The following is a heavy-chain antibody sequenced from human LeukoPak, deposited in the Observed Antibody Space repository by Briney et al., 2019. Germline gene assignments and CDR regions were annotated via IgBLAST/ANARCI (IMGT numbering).Heavy chain of an antibody. V-gene: IGHV4-30-4*01. CDR3: ASNLSEDAFDI. CDR2: IYYSGST. Sequence: PSETLSLTCTVSGGSISSGDYYWSWLRQPPGKGLEWIGYIYYSGSTYYNPSLKSRVTISVDTSKNQFSLKLSSVTAADTAVYYCASNLSEDAFDIWGQGTMVTVSS. CDR1: GGSISSGDYY. J-gene: IGHJ3*02.